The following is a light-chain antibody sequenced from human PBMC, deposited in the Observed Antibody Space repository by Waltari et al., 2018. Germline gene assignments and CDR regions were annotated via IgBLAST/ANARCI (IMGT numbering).Light chain of an antibody. Sequence: QSALTQPASVSGSPGQSITISCPGTDSDVGAYDFFSWYQQHPGKAPHLIIYEVSKRPSGISNRFSASKSGNTASLTISGLQAEDEADYYCSSYTTSSAPGVFGTGTRVTVL. CDR1: DSDVGAYDF. CDR2: EVS. J-gene: IGLJ1*01. V-gene: IGLV2-14*01. CDR3: SSYTTSSAPGV.